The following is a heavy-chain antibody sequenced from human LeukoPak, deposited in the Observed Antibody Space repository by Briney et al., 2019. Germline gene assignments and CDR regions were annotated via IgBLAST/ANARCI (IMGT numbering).Heavy chain of an antibody. CDR2: IRYDGSNK. Sequence: GGSLRLSCAASGFTFSSYGMHWVRQAPGKGLEWVAFIRYDGSNKYYADSVKGRFTISRDNSKNTLYLQMNTLRAEDTAVYYCAKNPNKNLWFGEFLYYFDYWGQGTLVTVSS. CDR1: GFTFSSYG. V-gene: IGHV3-30*02. D-gene: IGHD3-10*01. J-gene: IGHJ4*02. CDR3: AKNPNKNLWFGEFLYYFDY.